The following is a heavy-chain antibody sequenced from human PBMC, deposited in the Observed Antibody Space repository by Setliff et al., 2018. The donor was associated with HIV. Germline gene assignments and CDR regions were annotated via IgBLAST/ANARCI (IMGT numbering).Heavy chain of an antibody. CDR3: ARGAAVDYNFWSGYDYPYYFDY. CDR2: IYHSGST. J-gene: IGHJ4*02. V-gene: IGHV4-4*02. CDR1: GGSISSSNW. Sequence: SETLSLTCTVSGGSISSSNWWSWVRQPPGKGLEWIGEIYHSGSTNYNPPLKSRVTISVDKSKNQFSLKLSSVTAADTAVYYCARGAAVDYNFWSGYDYPYYFDYWGQGTLVTVSS. D-gene: IGHD3-3*01.